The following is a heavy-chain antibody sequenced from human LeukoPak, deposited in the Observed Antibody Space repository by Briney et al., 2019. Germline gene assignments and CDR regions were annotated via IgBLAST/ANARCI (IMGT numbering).Heavy chain of an antibody. V-gene: IGHV4-59*01. Sequence: SETLSLTCAISGASISTYYWTWIRQPPGKGLEWLAYIYYSGNTNYNPSLKSRVTISIDTSNNQFSLQLTSVTAADTAVYYCARTYGGDPRSYWYFNLGGRGTLVTVSS. CDR3: ARTYGGDPRSYWYFNL. J-gene: IGHJ2*01. CDR2: IYYSGNT. D-gene: IGHD4-23*01. CDR1: GASISTYY.